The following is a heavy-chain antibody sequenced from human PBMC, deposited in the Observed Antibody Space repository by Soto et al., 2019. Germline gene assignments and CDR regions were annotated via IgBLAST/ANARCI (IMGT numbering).Heavy chain of an antibody. V-gene: IGHV1-69*13. CDR1: GGTFSSYA. Sequence: ASVKVSCKASGGTFSSYAISWVRQAPGQGLEWMGGIIPIFGTANYAQKFQGRVTITADESTSTAYMELSSLRSEDTAVYYCARDVAATKRGYNWFDPWGQGTLVTVSS. CDR2: IIPIFGTA. CDR3: ARDVAATKRGYNWFDP. D-gene: IGHD6-13*01. J-gene: IGHJ5*02.